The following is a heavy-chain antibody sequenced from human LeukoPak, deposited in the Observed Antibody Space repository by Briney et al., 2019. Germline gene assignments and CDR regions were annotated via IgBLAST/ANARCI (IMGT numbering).Heavy chain of an antibody. V-gene: IGHV4-61*02. J-gene: IGHJ4*02. CDR2: IYNSGST. D-gene: IGHD4-11*01. CDR1: GDSISSGSYY. Sequence: SETLSLICTVSGDSISSGSYYWSWIRQPAGKGLEWIGRIYNSGSTNYHPSLKSLVIMSLDTSKNQFSLKLSSVTATDTAIYYCARYYSNFEYYFDYWGQGILVTVSS. CDR3: ARYYSNFEYYFDY.